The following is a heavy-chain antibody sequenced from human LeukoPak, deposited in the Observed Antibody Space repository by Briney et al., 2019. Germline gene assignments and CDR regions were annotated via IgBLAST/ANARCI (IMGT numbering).Heavy chain of an antibody. Sequence: GGSLRLSCAASGFTFSSNWMSWVRQAPGKGLEWVADIKKDGSTKYYVDSVKGRFTISRDDAKNSLYLQMNSLRAEDTAVYYCVRDDSGVGLDYWGQGTLVTVSS. CDR2: IKKDGSTK. CDR1: GFTFSSNW. J-gene: IGHJ4*02. CDR3: VRDDSGVGLDY. V-gene: IGHV3-7*01. D-gene: IGHD4-17*01.